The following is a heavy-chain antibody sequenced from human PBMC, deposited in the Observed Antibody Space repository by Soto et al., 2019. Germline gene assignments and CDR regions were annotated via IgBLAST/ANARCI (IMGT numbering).Heavy chain of an antibody. D-gene: IGHD5-12*01. CDR2: INPNSGGT. V-gene: IGHV1-2*04. J-gene: IGHJ6*02. CDR3: ARDIVATIDTYYYYYGMDV. CDR1: GYTFTGYY. Sequence: GASVKVSCQASGYTFTGYYMHWVRQAPGQGLEWMGWINPNSGGTNYAQKFQGWVTMTRDTSISTAYMELSRLRSDDTAVYYCARDIVATIDTYYYYYGMDVWGQGTTVTVSS.